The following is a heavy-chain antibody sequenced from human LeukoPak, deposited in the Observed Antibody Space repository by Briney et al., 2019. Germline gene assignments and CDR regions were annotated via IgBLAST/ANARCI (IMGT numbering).Heavy chain of an antibody. J-gene: IGHJ4*02. CDR1: GGSISSYY. CDR3: ARDAELYCSSTSCAYYLDY. D-gene: IGHD2-2*01. V-gene: IGHV4-59*01. Sequence: SETLSLTCTVSGGSISSYYWSWIRQPPGKGLEWIGYIYYSGSTNYNPSLKSRVTISVDTSKNQFSLKLSSVTAADTAVYYCARDAELYCSSTSCAYYLDYWGQGTLVTVSS. CDR2: IYYSGST.